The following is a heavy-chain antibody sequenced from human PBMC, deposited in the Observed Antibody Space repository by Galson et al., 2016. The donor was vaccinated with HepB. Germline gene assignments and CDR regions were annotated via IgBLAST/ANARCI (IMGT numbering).Heavy chain of an antibody. CDR3: ARSMGYSFKSGFDWFDP. CDR1: GGSISRNY. V-gene: IGHV4-59*01. Sequence: ETLSLTCTVSGGSISRNYWSWIRQPPGKGLELIGYISYSGSTNYNPSLKSRVTISGDTSKNQFSLRLSSVTAADTAIYYCARSMGYSFKSGFDWFDPWGQGTLVTVSS. J-gene: IGHJ5*02. D-gene: IGHD5-18*01. CDR2: ISYSGST.